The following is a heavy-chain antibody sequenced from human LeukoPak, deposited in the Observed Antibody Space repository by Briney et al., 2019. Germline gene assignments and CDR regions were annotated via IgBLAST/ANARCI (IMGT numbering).Heavy chain of an antibody. CDR2: ITSYNGNT. J-gene: IGHJ4*02. CDR3: ARAGAAAGTPFDY. D-gene: IGHD6-13*01. Sequence: ASVKVSCKASGGTFSSYAISWVRQAPGQGLEWMGWITSYNGNTKYAQQLQGRVTMTTDTSTGTAYMELRSLRSDDTAVYYCARAGAAAGTPFDYWGQGTLVTVSS. V-gene: IGHV1-18*01. CDR1: GGTFSSYA.